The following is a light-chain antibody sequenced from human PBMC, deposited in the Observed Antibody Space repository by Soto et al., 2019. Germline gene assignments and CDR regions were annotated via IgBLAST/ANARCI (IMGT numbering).Light chain of an antibody. CDR1: NIGSKS. Sequence: SSELTQPPSVSVAPGKTARITCGGNNIGSKSVHWYQQKPGQAPVLVIYYDSDRPSGIPARFSGSNSGNTATLTISRVEAGDEADYYCQVWDSSSDPWVFGGGTKLTVL. CDR2: YDS. J-gene: IGLJ3*02. CDR3: QVWDSSSDPWV. V-gene: IGLV3-21*04.